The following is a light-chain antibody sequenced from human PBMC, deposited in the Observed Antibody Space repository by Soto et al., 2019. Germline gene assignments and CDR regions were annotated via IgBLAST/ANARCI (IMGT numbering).Light chain of an antibody. Sequence: DIQMTQSPSTLSASVGDRVTITCRASQSVGGWLAWYQQKPGKAPNLLIYDASSLESGVPSRFSGSGSGTEFTLTISSLQPDDYATYYCQQYNNMFTFGPGTKVDIK. V-gene: IGKV1-5*01. CDR1: QSVGGW. CDR2: DAS. J-gene: IGKJ3*01. CDR3: QQYNNMFT.